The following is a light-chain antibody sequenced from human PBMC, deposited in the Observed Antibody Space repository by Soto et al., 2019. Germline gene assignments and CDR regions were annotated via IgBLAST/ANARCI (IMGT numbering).Light chain of an antibody. CDR2: DTS. CDR1: QSVSSY. V-gene: IGKV3-11*01. J-gene: IGKJ4*01. Sequence: EIVLTQSPATLSLSPGERATLSCSASQSVSSYLAWYQQKPGQAPRLLIYDTSNRATGIPAKFSGSGSGTDFTLTISSVEPDDYAVYYCQQRSNWPALTFGGGTKVDIK. CDR3: QQRSNWPALT.